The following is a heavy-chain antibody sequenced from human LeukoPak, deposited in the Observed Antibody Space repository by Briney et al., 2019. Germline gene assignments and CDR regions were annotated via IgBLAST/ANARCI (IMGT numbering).Heavy chain of an antibody. J-gene: IGHJ4*02. V-gene: IGHV4-61*02. CDR3: ARQLDY. CDR1: GGSISSGTHY. CDR2: IYTSGST. Sequence: PSETLSLTCTVSGGSISSGTHYWSWIRQPAGKGLEWIGRIYTSGSTNYNPSLKSRVTISVDTSKNQFSLKLSSVTAADTAEYYCARQLDYWGQGTLVTVSS.